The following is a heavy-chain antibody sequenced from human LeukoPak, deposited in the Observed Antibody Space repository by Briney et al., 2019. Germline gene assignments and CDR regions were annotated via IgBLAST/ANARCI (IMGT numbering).Heavy chain of an antibody. V-gene: IGHV1-69*13. D-gene: IGHD4-17*01. CDR3: ASWYGDYPGGSDY. CDR2: IIPIFGTA. J-gene: IGHJ4*02. CDR1: GYTFTNFY. Sequence: KPGASVKVSCKASGYTFTNFYMHWVRQAPGQGLEWMGGIIPIFGTANYAQKFQGRVTITADESTSTAYMELSSLRSEDTAVYYCASWYGDYPGGSDYWGQGTLVTVSS.